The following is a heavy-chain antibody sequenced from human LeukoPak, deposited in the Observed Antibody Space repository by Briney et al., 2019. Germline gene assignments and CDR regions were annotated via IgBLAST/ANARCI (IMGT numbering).Heavy chain of an antibody. CDR1: GFTFSSYS. D-gene: IGHD5-18*01. J-gene: IGHJ4*02. Sequence: PGGSLRLSCPASGFTFSSYSMNWVRQAPGKGLEWVSSISSSSSYIYYADSVKGRFTISRDNAKNSLYLQMNSLRAEDTAVYYCARDLRGETWIQLWGDYYFDYWGQGTLVTVSS. CDR2: ISSSSSYI. V-gene: IGHV3-21*01. CDR3: ARDLRGETWIQLWGDYYFDY.